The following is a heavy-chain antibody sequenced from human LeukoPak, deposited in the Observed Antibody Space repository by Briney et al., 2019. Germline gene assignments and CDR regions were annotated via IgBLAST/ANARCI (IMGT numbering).Heavy chain of an antibody. D-gene: IGHD2-2*01. V-gene: IGHV1-8*02. J-gene: IGHJ2*01. Sequence: ASVKVSCKASGYTFTSYDINWVPQATGQGLEWMGWMNPNSGNTGYAQKLQGRVTMTTDTSTSTAYMELRSLRSDDTAVYYCARQRDQGEYSDLWGRGTLVTVSS. CDR2: MNPNSGNT. CDR3: ARQRDQGEYSDL. CDR1: GYTFTSYD.